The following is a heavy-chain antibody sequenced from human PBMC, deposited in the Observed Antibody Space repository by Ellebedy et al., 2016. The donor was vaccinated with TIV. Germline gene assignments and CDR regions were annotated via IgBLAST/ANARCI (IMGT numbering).Heavy chain of an antibody. J-gene: IGHJ6*03. Sequence: GESLKISCATSGFTFYSHDVNWVRQAPGKGLEWVSYISGSGNTKYYTDSVKGRFTISRDNAKNSLYLHMNSLRAEDTAVYYCARVRSVYYYMDVWGKGTTVTVSS. CDR1: GFTFYSHD. CDR3: ARVRSVYYYMDV. D-gene: IGHD2-8*01. CDR2: ISGSGNTK. V-gene: IGHV3-48*03.